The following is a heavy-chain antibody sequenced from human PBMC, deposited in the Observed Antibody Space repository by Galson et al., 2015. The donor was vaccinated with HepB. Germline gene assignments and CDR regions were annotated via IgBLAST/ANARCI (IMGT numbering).Heavy chain of an antibody. V-gene: IGHV1-46*01. CDR1: GYIFTRYY. CDR2: IYPGDGST. D-gene: IGHD1-14*01. CDR3: ASYTTKATGDY. Sequence: SVKVSCKAPGYIFTRYYIHWVRQAPGQGLEWMGIIYPGDGSTTYAQSFRGRVVMTSDTSTSTVHMELSSLRTEDTAVYYCASYTTKATGDYWGPGTLVTVSS. J-gene: IGHJ4*02.